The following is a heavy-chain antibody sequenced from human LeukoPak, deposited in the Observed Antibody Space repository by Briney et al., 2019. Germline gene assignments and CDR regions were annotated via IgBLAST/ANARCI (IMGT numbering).Heavy chain of an antibody. Sequence: GGTLRLSCAASGFTFSSYGMSWVRQAPGKGLEWVSSISSSSSYIYYADSVKGRFTISRDNAKNSLYLQMNSLRAEDTAVYYCARDWAGYLPDYWGQGTLVTVSS. D-gene: IGHD3/OR15-3a*01. CDR1: GFTFSSYG. CDR2: ISSSSSYI. CDR3: ARDWAGYLPDY. V-gene: IGHV3-21*01. J-gene: IGHJ4*02.